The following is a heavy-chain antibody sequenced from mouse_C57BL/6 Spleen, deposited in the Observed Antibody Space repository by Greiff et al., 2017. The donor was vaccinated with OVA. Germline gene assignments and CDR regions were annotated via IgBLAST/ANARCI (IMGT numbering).Heavy chain of an antibody. CDR3: ARPTGTGHLAY. CDR1: GYTFTSYW. J-gene: IGHJ3*01. D-gene: IGHD4-1*02. V-gene: IGHV1-69*01. CDR2: IDPSDSYT. Sequence: QVQLQQPGAELVMPGASVKLSCKASGYTFTSYWMHWVKQRPGQGLEWIGEIDPSDSYTNYNQKFKGKSTLTVDKSSSTAYMQLSSLTAEDSAVYYCARPTGTGHLAYWGQGTLVTVSA.